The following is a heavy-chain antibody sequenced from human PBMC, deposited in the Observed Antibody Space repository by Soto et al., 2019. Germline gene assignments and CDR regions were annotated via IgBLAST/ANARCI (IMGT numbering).Heavy chain of an antibody. CDR3: ARDSGYSYFDY. CDR2: IDTDGSGT. CDR1: GFTFSTYW. J-gene: IGHJ4*02. V-gene: IGHV3-74*01. D-gene: IGHD5-18*01. Sequence: GGSLRLSCAASGFTFSTYWMHWVRQAPGKGLVWVSRIDTDGSGTTYTDSVKGRFTISRDNAKNTLYLQMNSLRAEDTAVYFCARDSGYSYFDYWGQGTLVT.